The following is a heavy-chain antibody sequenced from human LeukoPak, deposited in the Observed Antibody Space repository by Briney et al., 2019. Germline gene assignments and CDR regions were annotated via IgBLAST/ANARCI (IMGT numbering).Heavy chain of an antibody. J-gene: IGHJ3*02. V-gene: IGHV4-4*07. CDR1: GGSISSCY. CDR3: ARDDFWSGYRAFDI. D-gene: IGHD3-3*01. CDR2: IYTSGST. Sequence: SETLSLTCTVSGGSISSCYWSWIRQPAGKGLEWIGRIYTSGSTNYNPSLKSRVTMSVDTSKNQFSLKLSSVTAADTAVYYCARDDFWSGYRAFDIWGQGTMVTV.